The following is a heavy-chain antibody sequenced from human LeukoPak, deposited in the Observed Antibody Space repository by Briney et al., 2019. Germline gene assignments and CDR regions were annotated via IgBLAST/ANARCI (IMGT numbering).Heavy chain of an antibody. CDR1: GGSISSSSYY. J-gene: IGHJ6*02. CDR2: IYYSGST. CDR3: ARHDYYYYYGMDV. Sequence: SETLSLTCTVSGGSISSSSYYWGWIRQPPGKGLEWIGSIYYSGSTYYNPSLKSRVTISVDTSKNQFSLKLSSVTAADTAVYYCARHDYYYYYGMDVWGQGTTVTVSS. V-gene: IGHV4-39*01.